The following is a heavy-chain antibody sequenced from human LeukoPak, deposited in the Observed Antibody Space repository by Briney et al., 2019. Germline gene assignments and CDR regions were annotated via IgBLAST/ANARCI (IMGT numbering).Heavy chain of an antibody. CDR3: ARDVPRAHSRYFDY. CDR2: IIPIFVTA. J-gene: IGHJ4*02. CDR1: GGTFSSYA. V-gene: IGHV1-69*06. Sequence: SVKVSCKASGGTFSSYAISWVRQAPGQGLEWMGGIIPIFVTANYAQKFQGRVTITADKSTSTAYMELSSLRSEDTAVYYCARDVPRAHSRYFDYWGQGTLVTVSS.